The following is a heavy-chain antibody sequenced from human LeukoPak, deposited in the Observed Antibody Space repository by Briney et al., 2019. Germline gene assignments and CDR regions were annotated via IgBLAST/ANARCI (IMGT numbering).Heavy chain of an antibody. CDR3: ARGGDYDTDFDY. V-gene: IGHV1-2*06. D-gene: IGHD4-17*01. CDR1: GYTFTGYY. J-gene: IGHJ4*02. Sequence: ASVNVSCKPSGYTFTGYYMHWVRPAPGQGLEWMGRINPNSGGTNYAQKCHGRVTMTRDTSISTAYMEVSRLRFDDTAVYYCARGGDYDTDFDYWGQGTLVTVSS. CDR2: INPNSGGT.